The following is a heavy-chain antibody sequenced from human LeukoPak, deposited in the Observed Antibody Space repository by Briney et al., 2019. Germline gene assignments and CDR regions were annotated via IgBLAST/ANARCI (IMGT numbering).Heavy chain of an antibody. CDR3: ARTTSDSSGYYSTGAFDI. V-gene: IGHV4-4*02. J-gene: IGHJ3*02. D-gene: IGHD3-22*01. CDR2: IYHSGST. CDR1: GGSISSSNW. Sequence: SETLSLTCAVSGGSISSSNWWSWVRQPPGKGLEWIGEIYHSGSTNYNPSLKSRVTISVDKSKNQFSLKLSSVTAADTAVYYCARTTSDSSGYYSTGAFDIWGQGTMVTVSS.